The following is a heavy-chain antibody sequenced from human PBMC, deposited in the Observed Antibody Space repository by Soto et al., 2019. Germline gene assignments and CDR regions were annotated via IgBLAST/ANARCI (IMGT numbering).Heavy chain of an antibody. J-gene: IGHJ4*02. CDR2: IYYSGTT. CDR3: ARREIQGPIDY. CDR1: GYSISSSIW. Sequence: QVQLQESGPGLLKPSDTLSLTCDVSGYSISSSIWWGGIRQPPGKGLEWIGYIYYSGTTYYNPSLKSRVTMSVDTSKNQFSLKLTSVTAVDTAVYYCARREIQGPIDYWGQGTLVTVSS. V-gene: IGHV4-28*01. D-gene: IGHD1-26*01.